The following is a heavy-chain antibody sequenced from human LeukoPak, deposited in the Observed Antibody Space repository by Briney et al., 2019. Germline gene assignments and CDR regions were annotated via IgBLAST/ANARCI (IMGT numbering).Heavy chain of an antibody. J-gene: IGHJ6*02. Sequence: ASVKVSCKASGYTFTSYGISWVRQAPGQGLEWMGWISAYNGNTNYGQKLQGRVTMTTDTSTSTAYMELRSLRSDDTAVYYCARDPSGIHYGSGSSYGMDVWGQGTTVTVSS. V-gene: IGHV1-18*01. CDR1: GYTFTSYG. CDR2: ISAYNGNT. CDR3: ARDPSGIHYGSGSSYGMDV. D-gene: IGHD3-10*01.